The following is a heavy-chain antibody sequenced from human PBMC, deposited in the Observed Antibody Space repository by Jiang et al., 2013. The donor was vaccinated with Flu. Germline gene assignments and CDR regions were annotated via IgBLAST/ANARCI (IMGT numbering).Heavy chain of an antibody. J-gene: IGHJ3*02. Sequence: LEWVSVIYSGGSTYYADSVKGRFTISRDNSKNTLYLQMNSLRAEDTAVYYCARGGYGSGSYYNPFAFDIWGQGTMVTVSS. D-gene: IGHD3-10*01. V-gene: IGHV3-53*01. CDR3: ARGGYGSGSYYNPFAFDI. CDR2: IYSGGST.